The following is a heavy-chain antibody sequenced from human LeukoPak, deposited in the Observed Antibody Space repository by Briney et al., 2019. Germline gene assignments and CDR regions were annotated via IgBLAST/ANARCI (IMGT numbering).Heavy chain of an antibody. D-gene: IGHD6-6*01. CDR1: GFTFDSYG. J-gene: IGHJ4*02. CDR2: IRYDGSNK. V-gene: IGHV3-30*02. Sequence: GGSLRLSCAASGFTFDSYGFHWVRQAPGKGLEWVAFIRYDGSNKYYADSAKGRFTISRDNSKNTLYLQMNSLRAEDTAVYYCAKSVEYYLDYWGQGTLVTVSS. CDR3: AKSVEYYLDY.